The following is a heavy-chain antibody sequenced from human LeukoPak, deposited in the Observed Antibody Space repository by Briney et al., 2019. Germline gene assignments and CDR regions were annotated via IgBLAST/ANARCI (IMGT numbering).Heavy chain of an antibody. CDR3: ARDRYTKNYFDALDL. V-gene: IGHV3-30*04. J-gene: IGHJ3*01. CDR2: ISYDGIDS. Sequence: GGSLRLSCAASGFNFNNYPMHWVRQVPGRGPQLVALISYDGIDSYIADSVKGRFSISRDNSKNTLFLQMNSMSPEDTAVYYCARDRYTKNYFDALDLWGQGSTVTVSS. D-gene: IGHD3-16*02. CDR1: GFNFNNYP.